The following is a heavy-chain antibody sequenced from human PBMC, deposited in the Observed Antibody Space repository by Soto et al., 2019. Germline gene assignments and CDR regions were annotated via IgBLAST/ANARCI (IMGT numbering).Heavy chain of an antibody. Sequence: EVQLLESGGGLVQPGGSLRLSCAASGFTFSNYAMSWVRQAPGKGLEWVSAISGSGGSTYYADSVKGRFIISRDNSKNTLYLQMNSLRAEDTAVYYCAKQDSYGGNGDRDWIDPWGQGTLVTVSS. CDR3: AKQDSYGGNGDRDWIDP. D-gene: IGHD4-17*01. V-gene: IGHV3-23*01. J-gene: IGHJ5*02. CDR2: ISGSGGST. CDR1: GFTFSNYA.